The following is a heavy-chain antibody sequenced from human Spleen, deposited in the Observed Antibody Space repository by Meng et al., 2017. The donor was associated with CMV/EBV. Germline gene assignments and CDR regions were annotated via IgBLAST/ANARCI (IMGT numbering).Heavy chain of an antibody. Sequence: GESLKISCAASGFTFSSYAMHWVRQAPGKGLEWVAVISYDGSNKYYADSVKGRFTISRDNSKNTLYLQMNSLRAEDTAVYYCARAEWFEPWGQGTLVTVSS. J-gene: IGHJ5*02. CDR1: GFTFSSYA. CDR3: ARAEWFEP. V-gene: IGHV3-30*04. CDR2: ISYDGSNK.